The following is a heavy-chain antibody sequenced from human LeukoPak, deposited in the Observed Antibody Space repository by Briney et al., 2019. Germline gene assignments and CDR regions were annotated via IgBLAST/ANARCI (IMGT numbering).Heavy chain of an antibody. CDR3: ARDVPAYYYDSSGYTDAFDI. D-gene: IGHD3-22*01. CDR1: GFTFNIYA. J-gene: IGHJ3*02. Sequence: GGSLRLSCAASGFTFNIYAMNWVRQAPGKGLEWVAVIWYDGSNKYYADSVKGRFTISRDNSKNTLYLQMNSLRAEDTAVYYCARDVPAYYYDSSGYTDAFDIWGQGTMVTVSS. V-gene: IGHV3-33*08. CDR2: IWYDGSNK.